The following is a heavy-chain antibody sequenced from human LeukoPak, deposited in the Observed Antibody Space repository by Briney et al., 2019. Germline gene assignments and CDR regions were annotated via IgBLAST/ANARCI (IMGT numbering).Heavy chain of an antibody. Sequence: PGGSLRLSCAASGFTFNRYWMHWVRQAPGEGPVWVAHILNDGGSTSYADSVKGRFTISRDNAKNTLSLQMNSLRAEDTAVYYCVRHSYGYDYWGQGTPVTVSS. V-gene: IGHV3-74*01. CDR3: VRHSYGYDY. CDR2: ILNDGGST. D-gene: IGHD5-18*01. CDR1: GFTFNRYW. J-gene: IGHJ4*02.